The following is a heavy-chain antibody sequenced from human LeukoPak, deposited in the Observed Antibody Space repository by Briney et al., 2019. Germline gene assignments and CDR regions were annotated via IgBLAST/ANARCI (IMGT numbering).Heavy chain of an antibody. J-gene: IGHJ6*02. CDR3: ARDRSGWYVRSTYYYGMDV. V-gene: IGHV3-33*01. CDR2: IWYDGSNK. Sequence: GGSLRLSCAASGFTFSSYGMHWVRQAPGKGLEWVAVIWYDGSNKYYADSVKGRFTISRDNSKNTLYLQMNSLRAEDTAVYYCARDRSGWYVRSTYYYGMDVWDQGTTVTVSS. CDR1: GFTFSSYG. D-gene: IGHD6-19*01.